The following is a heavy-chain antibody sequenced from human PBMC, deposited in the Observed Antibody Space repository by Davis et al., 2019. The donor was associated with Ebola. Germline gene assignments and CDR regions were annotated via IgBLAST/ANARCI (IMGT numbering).Heavy chain of an antibody. V-gene: IGHV3-23*01. CDR3: ATCGFCISTSGVDY. CDR1: GFTFSIYA. D-gene: IGHD6-19*01. Sequence: PGGSLRLSCAASGFTFSIYAMSWVRQAPGKGLEWVSLISGSGGNTYYADSVKGRFTISRDNSKNTLYLQMNSLSGDDTAVYYCATCGFCISTSGVDYWGQGTLVSVSS. CDR2: ISGSGGNT. J-gene: IGHJ4*02.